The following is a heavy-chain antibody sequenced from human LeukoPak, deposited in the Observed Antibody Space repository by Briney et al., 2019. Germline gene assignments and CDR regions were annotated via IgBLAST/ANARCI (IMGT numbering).Heavy chain of an antibody. D-gene: IGHD1-20*01. V-gene: IGHV3-74*01. Sequence: GGSLRLSCAASGFTFSSYWMHWVRQAPGKGPVWVSRINSDGSSSTYADSVKGRFTIFRDNAKNTLYLQMNSLRAEDTAVYYCARYNWNSAPFDYWGQGTLVTVSS. J-gene: IGHJ4*02. CDR2: INSDGSSS. CDR1: GFTFSSYW. CDR3: ARYNWNSAPFDY.